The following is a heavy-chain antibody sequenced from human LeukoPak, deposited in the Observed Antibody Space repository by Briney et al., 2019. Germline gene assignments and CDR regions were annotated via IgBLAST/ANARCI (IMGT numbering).Heavy chain of an antibody. D-gene: IGHD3-10*01. CDR2: ISSSGSTL. J-gene: IGHJ5*02. CDR3: ARTGYYNGSGSYPGSVP. CDR1: GFTFSSYE. V-gene: IGHV3-48*03. Sequence: GGSLRLSCAASGFTFSSYEMNWVRQAPGKGLEWVSYISSSGSTLYYADYVKGRFTISRDNAKTSVYLQMNSLGAGDPAVYYCARTGYYNGSGSYPGSVPWGQGTLVTVSS.